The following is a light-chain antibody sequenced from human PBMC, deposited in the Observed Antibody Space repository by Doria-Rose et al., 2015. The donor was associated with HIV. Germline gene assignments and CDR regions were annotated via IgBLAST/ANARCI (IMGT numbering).Light chain of an antibody. J-gene: IGKJ5*01. Sequence: DIQMTQSPSSLSASLGDRVTFTCRASQNIKSYLNWYQQKPGKAPKLLIYAASTLQSGVPSRFSGSGSGTEFTLTIGSLQAGDFATYYCQQLNSYPRSFGQGTRLEIK. CDR2: AAS. V-gene: IGKV1-9*01. CDR1: QNIKSY. CDR3: QQLNSYPRS.